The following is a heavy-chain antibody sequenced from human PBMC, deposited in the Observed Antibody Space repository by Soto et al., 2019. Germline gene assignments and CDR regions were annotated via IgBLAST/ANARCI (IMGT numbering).Heavy chain of an antibody. D-gene: IGHD6-19*01. J-gene: IGHJ6*02. V-gene: IGHV4-39*01. CDR3: RRSSRYSTDV. Sequence: PSETVSLTCTVSGASIRSSAYWGWIRQPPGKGLEWIGSIYSIGNTYYNPSLKSGVTISADTSKNQFSLNLISVTAADTAVYYCRRSSRYSTDVWGQGITVTVSS. CDR1: GASIRSSAY. CDR2: IYSIGNT.